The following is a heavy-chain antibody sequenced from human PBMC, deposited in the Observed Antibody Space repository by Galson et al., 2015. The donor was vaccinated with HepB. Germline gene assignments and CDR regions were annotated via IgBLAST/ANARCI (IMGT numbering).Heavy chain of an antibody. V-gene: IGHV3-23*01. D-gene: IGHD3-3*01. Sequence: SLRLSCAASGFTFSNYAMSWVRQAPGKGLEWVSAISGSGGSTYYADSVKGRLTISRDNSKNTLYLQVNSLRAEDTAVYYCAKDRLRFLEWGSFDYWGQGTLVTVSS. J-gene: IGHJ4*02. CDR2: ISGSGGST. CDR3: AKDRLRFLEWGSFDY. CDR1: GFTFSNYA.